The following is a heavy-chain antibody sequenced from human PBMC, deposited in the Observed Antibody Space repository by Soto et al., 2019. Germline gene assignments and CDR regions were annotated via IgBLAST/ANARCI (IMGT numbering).Heavy chain of an antibody. CDR2: ISPMFGAA. D-gene: IGHD3-10*01. Sequence: QVQLVQSGAEMKKPGSSVKVSCQSSGGTFNTYAMNWVRQAPGQGPEWMGDISPMFGAANYAPKFQGRVTITADESTGTSYMQSRSLTSEDARLYFCAREVQVHAPAFVCWGQGTLVTVSS. CDR3: AREVQVHAPAFVC. J-gene: IGHJ4*02. CDR1: GGTFNTYA. V-gene: IGHV1-69*19.